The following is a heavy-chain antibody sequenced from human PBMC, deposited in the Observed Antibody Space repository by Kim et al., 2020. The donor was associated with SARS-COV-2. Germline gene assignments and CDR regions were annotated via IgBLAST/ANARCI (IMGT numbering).Heavy chain of an antibody. CDR3: ATNIAARPLDY. Sequence: SYAQKFQGRVTMTRDTSTSTVYMELSSLRSEDTAVYYCATNIAARPLDYWGQGTLVTVSS. V-gene: IGHV1-46*01. D-gene: IGHD6-6*01. J-gene: IGHJ4*02.